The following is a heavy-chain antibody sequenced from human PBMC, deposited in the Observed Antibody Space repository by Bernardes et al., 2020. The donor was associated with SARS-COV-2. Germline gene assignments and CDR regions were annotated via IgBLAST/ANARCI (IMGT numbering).Heavy chain of an antibody. D-gene: IGHD3-22*01. CDR1: GFTFSSYD. CDR3: ARGTYDSSGYYNWFDP. CDR2: IGTAGDT. V-gene: IGHV3-13*01. Sequence: GGSLRLSRAASGFTFSSYDMHWVRQATGKGLEWVSAIGTAGDTYYPGSVKGRFTISRENAKNSLYLQMNSLRAGDTAVYYCARGTYDSSGYYNWFDPWGQGTLVTVSS. J-gene: IGHJ5*02.